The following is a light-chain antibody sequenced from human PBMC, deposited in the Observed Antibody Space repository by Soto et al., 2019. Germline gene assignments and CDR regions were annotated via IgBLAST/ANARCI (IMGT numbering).Light chain of an antibody. CDR2: KAS. CDR1: QGISNH. J-gene: IGKJ1*01. V-gene: IGKV1-5*03. Sequence: IQMTQSPSSLSSSLGDRVTITCRASQGISNHLAWYQQKPGKVPKLLIYKASNLESGVPSRFSGSGSGTEFTLIISSLKNDDFATYYCQQSNSYSWTFGQGTKVDIK. CDR3: QQSNSYSWT.